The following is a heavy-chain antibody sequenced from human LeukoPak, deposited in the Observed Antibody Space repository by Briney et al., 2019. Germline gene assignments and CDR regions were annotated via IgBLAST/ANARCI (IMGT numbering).Heavy chain of an antibody. D-gene: IGHD1-1*01. CDR2: ISGSDKTT. J-gene: IGHJ4*02. CDR3: VRITTNGYFEY. V-gene: IGHV3-11*04. Sequence: GGSLRLSCAASGFTLSDYYMSWIRQAPGKGLEWISYISGSDKTTYYADSVKGRFTIPRDNAKNSLYLQMNTLRAEDTAVYFCVRITTNGYFEYWGQGLLVTVSS. CDR1: GFTLSDYY.